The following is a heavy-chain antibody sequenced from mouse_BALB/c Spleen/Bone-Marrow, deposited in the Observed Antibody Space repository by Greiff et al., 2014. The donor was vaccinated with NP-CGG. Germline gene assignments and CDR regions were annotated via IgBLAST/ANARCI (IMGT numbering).Heavy chain of an antibody. V-gene: IGHV1S29*02. CDR2: IYPHTSDT. D-gene: IGHD1-1*01. Sequence: VQLQQSGPELVKPGASVKISCKASGYPFTDYNMHWVKQSHGKSLEWIGYIYPHTSDTGYNQKFRNKATLTVDISSSTAYMVLRGLTSEDSAVYYCVRAPPITSVVTRGYWGQGTTLTVSS. CDR1: GYPFTDYN. J-gene: IGHJ2*01. CDR3: VRAPPITSVVTRGY.